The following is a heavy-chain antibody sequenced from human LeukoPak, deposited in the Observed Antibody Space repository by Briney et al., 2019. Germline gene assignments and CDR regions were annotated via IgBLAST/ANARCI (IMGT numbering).Heavy chain of an antibody. Sequence: GGSLRLSCAASEFTFSTYWMTWVRQAPGKGLEWVANIAQDGSEKYYMDSVKGRFTISRDNAKNSLYLQMSSLTVEDTALYYCARVRGIIRSYYNYGMDVWGQGTTVTVSS. D-gene: IGHD3-10*01. V-gene: IGHV3-7*01. CDR2: IAQDGSEK. CDR3: ARVRGIIRSYYNYGMDV. J-gene: IGHJ6*02. CDR1: EFTFSTYW.